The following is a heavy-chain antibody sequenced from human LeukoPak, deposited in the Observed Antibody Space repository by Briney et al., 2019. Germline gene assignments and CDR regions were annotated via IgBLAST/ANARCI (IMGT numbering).Heavy chain of an antibody. CDR2: IKQDGSEK. J-gene: IGHJ3*02. CDR1: GFTLSSYW. Sequence: GGSLRLSCAASGFTLSSYWMSWVRQAPGKGLEWVANIKQDGSEKYYVDSVKGRFTISRDNAKNSLYLQMNSLRAEDTAVYYCASLSLVLWFGESDDAFDIWGQGTMVTVSS. CDR3: ASLSLVLWFGESDDAFDI. V-gene: IGHV3-7*01. D-gene: IGHD3-10*01.